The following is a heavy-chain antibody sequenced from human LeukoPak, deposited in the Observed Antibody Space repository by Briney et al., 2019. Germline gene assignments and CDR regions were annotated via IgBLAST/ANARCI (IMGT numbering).Heavy chain of an antibody. D-gene: IGHD3-22*01. J-gene: IGHJ5*02. V-gene: IGHV1-2*02. CDR2: INPNSGGT. CDR1: GYTFTGYY. Sequence: ASVKVSCKASGYTFTGYYTHWVRQAPGQGLEWMGWINPNSGGTNYAQKFQGRVTMTRDTSISTAYMELSRLRSDDTAVYYCARVDYDSSGYYVNWFDPWGQGTLVTVSS. CDR3: ARVDYDSSGYYVNWFDP.